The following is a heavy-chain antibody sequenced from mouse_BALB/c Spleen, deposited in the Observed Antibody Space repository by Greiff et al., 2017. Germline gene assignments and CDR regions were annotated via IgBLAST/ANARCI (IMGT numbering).Heavy chain of an antibody. CDR1: GFTFSSYA. J-gene: IGHJ3*01. D-gene: IGHD3-1*01. Sequence: EVQLVESGGGLVKPGGSLKLSCAASGFTFSSYAMSWVRQTPEKRLEWVASISSGGSTYYPASVKGRFTISRDNARNILYLQMSSLRSEDTAMYYCARGFRGLGCAYWGQGTLVTVSA. CDR3: ARGFRGLGCAY. V-gene: IGHV5-6-5*01. CDR2: ISSGGST.